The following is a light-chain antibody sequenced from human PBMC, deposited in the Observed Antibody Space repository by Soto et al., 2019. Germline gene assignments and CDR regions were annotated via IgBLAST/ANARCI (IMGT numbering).Light chain of an antibody. V-gene: IGKV3-15*01. CDR3: QQYNKWPLT. J-gene: IGKJ4*01. Sequence: EMVMTQSPDTLSVSPGERATLSCRASQSVSNNLTWYQHKAGQATRLLLYGASTRATGIPARCGGSVSRTEFTLTISSLQSEYFAVYYCQQYNKWPLTFGGGTKVDIK. CDR2: GAS. CDR1: QSVSNN.